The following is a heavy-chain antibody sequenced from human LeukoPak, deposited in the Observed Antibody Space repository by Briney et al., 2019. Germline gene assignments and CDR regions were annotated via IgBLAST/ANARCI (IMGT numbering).Heavy chain of an antibody. CDR3: ASGACGGDCYSVSGAFDI. Sequence: SETLSLTCTVSGGSISSGGYYWSWIRQHPGKGLEWIGYIYYSGSTYYNPSLKSRVTISVDTSKNQFSLKLSSVTAADTAVYYCASGACGGDCYSVSGAFDIWGRGTMVTVSS. V-gene: IGHV4-31*03. J-gene: IGHJ3*02. CDR2: IYYSGST. CDR1: GGSISSGGYY. D-gene: IGHD2-21*02.